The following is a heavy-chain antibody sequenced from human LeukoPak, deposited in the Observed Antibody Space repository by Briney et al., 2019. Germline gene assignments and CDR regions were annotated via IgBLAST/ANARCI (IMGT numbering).Heavy chain of an antibody. D-gene: IGHD5-12*01. J-gene: IGHJ4*02. CDR1: GDTISSGDHY. V-gene: IGHV4-30-4*01. Sequence: SQTLSLTCTVSGDTISSGDHYWSWIRQPPGQNLECIRYIHYRGTTYYNPSLKSRVIISGDMSKNQFSLSLNSLTAADSAVYYCSRAAAGTSTYYYFDYWGQGTLVTVSS. CDR3: SRAAAGTSTYYYFDY. CDR2: IHYRGTT.